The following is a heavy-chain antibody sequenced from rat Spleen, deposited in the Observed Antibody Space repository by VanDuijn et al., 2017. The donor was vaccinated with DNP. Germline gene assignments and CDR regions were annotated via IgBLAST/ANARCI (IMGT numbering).Heavy chain of an antibody. J-gene: IGHJ1*01. Sequence: EVQLVESGGGLVQPGRSRKLSCTASGFTFSDYYMAWVRQAPTKGLEWVAAISSSGGAAYYRDSVKGRFTISSDNAKSNLYLQMNSLRSEATATYYCARGVYYYSATYWYFDFWGPGTMVTVSS. V-gene: IGHV5-25*01. CDR3: ARGVYYYSATYWYFDF. CDR2: ISSSGGAA. CDR1: GFTFSDYY. D-gene: IGHD1-1*01.